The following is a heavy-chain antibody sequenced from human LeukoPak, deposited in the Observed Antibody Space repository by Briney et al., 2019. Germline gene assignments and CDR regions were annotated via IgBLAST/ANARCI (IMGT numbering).Heavy chain of an antibody. J-gene: IGHJ4*02. D-gene: IGHD4-17*01. Sequence: SETLSLTCTVSGGSISSYYWSWIRQPPGKGLEWIGYIYYSGSTNYNPSLKSRVTISVDTSKNQFSLKLSSVTAADTAVYYCARTPYGALFDYWGQGTLVTVSS. CDR2: IYYSGST. V-gene: IGHV4-59*01. CDR1: GGSISSYY. CDR3: ARTPYGALFDY.